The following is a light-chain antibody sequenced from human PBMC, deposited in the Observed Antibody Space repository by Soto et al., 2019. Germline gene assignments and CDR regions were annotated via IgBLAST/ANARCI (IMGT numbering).Light chain of an antibody. CDR3: QQRRNLLWT. J-gene: IGKJ1*01. Sequence: EIVLTQSPATLSLSPGERATLSCRASQSVSSYLAWYQQKPGQAPRLLIYDASIRATGILARFSGSVSGTDFTLTISSLEPEDFAVYNCQQRRNLLWTFGQGTKVEIK. CDR2: DAS. CDR1: QSVSSY. V-gene: IGKV3-11*01.